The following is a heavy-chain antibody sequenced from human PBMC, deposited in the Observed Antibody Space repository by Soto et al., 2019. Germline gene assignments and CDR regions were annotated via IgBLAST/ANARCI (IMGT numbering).Heavy chain of an antibody. CDR2: FDPEDGET. CDR1: GYTLTELS. Sequence: ASVKVSCKVSGYTLTELSMHWVRQAPGKGLEWMGGFDPEDGETIYAQKFQGRVTMTEDTSTDTAYMELSSLGSEDTAVYYCATEFGSGLFIADDPWGQGTLVTVSS. V-gene: IGHV1-24*01. D-gene: IGHD3-3*01. CDR3: ATEFGSGLFIADDP. J-gene: IGHJ5*02.